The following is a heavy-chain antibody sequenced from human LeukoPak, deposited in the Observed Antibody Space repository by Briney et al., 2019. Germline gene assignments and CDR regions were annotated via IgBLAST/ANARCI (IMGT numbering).Heavy chain of an antibody. CDR2: ISAYNGNT. J-gene: IGHJ6*03. CDR3: ARGRYSNYGTYYYYMDV. Sequence: GASVKVSCKASGYTFTSYGISWVRQAPGQGLEWMGWISAYNGNTNYAQKLQGRVTMTTDTSTSTAYMELRSLRSDDTAVYYCARGRYSNYGTYYYYMDVWGKGTTVTVSS. D-gene: IGHD4-11*01. V-gene: IGHV1-18*01. CDR1: GYTFTSYG.